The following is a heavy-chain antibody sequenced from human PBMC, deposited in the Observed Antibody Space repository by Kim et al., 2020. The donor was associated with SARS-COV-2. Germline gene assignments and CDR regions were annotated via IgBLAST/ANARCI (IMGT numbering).Heavy chain of an antibody. V-gene: IGHV4-39*01. J-gene: IGHJ4*02. D-gene: IGHD5-18*01. Sequence: LKSRVTISVDTSKIQFSLKLSSVTAADTSVYYCARRQVLGYSYGTLFDYWGQGTLVTVSS. CDR3: ARRQVLGYSYGTLFDY.